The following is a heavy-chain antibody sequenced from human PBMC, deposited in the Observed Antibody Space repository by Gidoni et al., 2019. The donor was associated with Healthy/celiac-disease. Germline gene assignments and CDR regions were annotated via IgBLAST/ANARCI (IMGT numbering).Heavy chain of an antibody. Sequence: QVQLVESGGGVVQPGRSLRLSCAASGFTFSSYGMHWVRQAPGKGLEWVAVIWYDGSNKYYADSVKGRFTISRDNSKNTLYLQMNSLRAEDTAVYYCARDMGGDSSSSLAYYYYYGMDVWGQGTTVTVSS. CDR2: IWYDGSNK. CDR3: ARDMGGDSSSSLAYYYYYGMDV. V-gene: IGHV3-33*01. D-gene: IGHD6-6*01. J-gene: IGHJ6*02. CDR1: GFTFSSYG.